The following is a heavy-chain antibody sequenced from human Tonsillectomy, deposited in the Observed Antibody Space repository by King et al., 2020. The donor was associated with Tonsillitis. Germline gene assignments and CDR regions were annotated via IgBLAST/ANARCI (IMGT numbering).Heavy chain of an antibody. CDR1: GYTFTGYY. J-gene: IGHJ6*03. V-gene: IGHV1-2*02. D-gene: IGHD4-23*01. Sequence: QLVQSGAEVKKPGASVKVSCKASGYTFTGYYMHWVRQAPGQGLEWMGWINPNSGGTNYAQKFQGRVTMTRDTSISTAYMELSRVRSDDTAVYYCARDISPSSGGNPGIGYYYYYMDVWGKGTTVTVSS. CDR3: ARDISPSSGGNPGIGYYYYYMDV. CDR2: INPNSGGT.